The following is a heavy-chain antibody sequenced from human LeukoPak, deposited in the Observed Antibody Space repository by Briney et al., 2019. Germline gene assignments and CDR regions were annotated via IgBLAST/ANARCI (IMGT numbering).Heavy chain of an antibody. CDR2: IIQDGSET. D-gene: IGHD1-1*01. Sequence: PGGSLRLSCAASGFTLQTYWMGWVRQALGRGLEWVANIIQDGSETYYVDSVKGRFTISRDNAKNSLYLQMNSLRAEDTAVYYCAGTERYYYYGMDMWGQGTTVTVSS. CDR3: AGTERYYYYGMDM. V-gene: IGHV3-7*02. CDR1: GFTLQTYW. J-gene: IGHJ6*02.